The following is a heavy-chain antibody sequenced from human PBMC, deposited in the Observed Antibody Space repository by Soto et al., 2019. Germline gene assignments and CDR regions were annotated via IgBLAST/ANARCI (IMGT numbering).Heavy chain of an antibody. D-gene: IGHD5-18*01. CDR2: IWYDGSNK. Sequence: VQLVESGGGVVEPGRSLRLSCAASGFTFSSYGMHGVRQAPGKGRGWVAVIWYDGSNKYYADSVKGRFTISRDNSKNTLYLQMNSLRAEDTAVYYCPREGAMGPLCYWGQGTLVTVSS. V-gene: IGHV3-33*01. J-gene: IGHJ4*02. CDR3: PREGAMGPLCY. CDR1: GFTFSSYG.